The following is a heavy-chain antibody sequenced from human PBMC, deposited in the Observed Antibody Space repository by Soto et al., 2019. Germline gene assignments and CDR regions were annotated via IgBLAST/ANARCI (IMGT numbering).Heavy chain of an antibody. J-gene: IGHJ5*02. CDR1: GFNFNNYA. CDR3: TKDLSLHYDFWDGYYADL. Sequence: EVLLLESGGGLVQPGGSLRLSCAASGFNFNNYAMSWVRQAPGKGLEWVAVIRGGGGKTSYADSVKGRFTISRDNSNNTLYLQMENLRAEDTALYFCTKDLSLHYDFWDGYYADLWGQGTLVTVSS. V-gene: IGHV3-23*01. CDR2: IRGGGGKT. D-gene: IGHD3-3*01.